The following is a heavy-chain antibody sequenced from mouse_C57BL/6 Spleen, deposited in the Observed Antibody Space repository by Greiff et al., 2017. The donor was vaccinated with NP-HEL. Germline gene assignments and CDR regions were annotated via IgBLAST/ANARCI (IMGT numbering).Heavy chain of an antibody. CDR3: ARSAKDDAMDY. Sequence: EVQLQQSGPELVKPGASVKISCKASGYTFTDYYMNWVKQSHGKSLEWIGDINPNNGGTSYNQKFKGKATLTVDKSSSTAYMELRSLTSEDSAVYYCARSAKDDAMDYWGQGTSVTVSS. CDR2: INPNNGGT. J-gene: IGHJ4*01. V-gene: IGHV1-26*01. CDR1: GYTFTDYY.